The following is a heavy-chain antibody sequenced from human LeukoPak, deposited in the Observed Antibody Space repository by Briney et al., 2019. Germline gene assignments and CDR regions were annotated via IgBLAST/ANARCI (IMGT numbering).Heavy chain of an antibody. CDR3: ARGLGIAAAAYAEYFQH. J-gene: IGHJ1*01. D-gene: IGHD6-13*01. CDR2: IIPIFGIA. V-gene: IGHV1-69*04. CDR1: GGTFSSYA. Sequence: ASVKVSCKASGGTFSSYAISWVRQAPGQGLEWMGRIIPIFGIANYAQKFQGRVTITADKSTSTAYIELSSLRSEYTAVYYCARGLGIAAAAYAEYFQHWGQGTLVTVSS.